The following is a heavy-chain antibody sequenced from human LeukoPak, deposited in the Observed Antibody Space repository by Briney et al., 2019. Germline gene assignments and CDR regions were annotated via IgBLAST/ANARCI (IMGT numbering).Heavy chain of an antibody. CDR2: ISYDGSNK. D-gene: IGHD1-14*01. V-gene: IGHV3-30*14. J-gene: IGHJ3*02. CDR3: ARDEPAKGDAFDI. Sequence: GRSLRLSCAASGFTFSSYAMHWVRQAPGKGLEWVAVISYDGSNKYYADSVKGRFTISRDNSKNTLYLQMNSLRAEDTAVYYCARDEPAKGDAFDIWGQGTMVTVSS. CDR1: GFTFSSYA.